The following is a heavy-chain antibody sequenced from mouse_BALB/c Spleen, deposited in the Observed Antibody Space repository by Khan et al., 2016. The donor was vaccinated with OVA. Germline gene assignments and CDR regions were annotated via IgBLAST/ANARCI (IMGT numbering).Heavy chain of an antibody. CDR2: ILYSGST. CDR1: GDSITSGY. V-gene: IGHV3-8*02. CDR3: SRSTYRYAFAY. J-gene: IGHJ3*01. Sequence: EVQLQESGPSLVKPSQTLSLTCSVTGDSITSGYWCWIRKFPGHKLEYMGYILYSGSTYYNPSLKRRLSITRHTSQNQYYLQLNSVTTEDTATYYCSRSTYRYAFAYWGQGTLVTGAA. D-gene: IGHD2-14*01.